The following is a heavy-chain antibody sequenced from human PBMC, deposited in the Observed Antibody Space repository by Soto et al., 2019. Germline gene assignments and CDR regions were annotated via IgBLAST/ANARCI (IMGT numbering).Heavy chain of an antibody. CDR1: GFTFRSYA. J-gene: IGHJ6*02. Sequence: ESLRLSCAASGFTFRSYAMSRVRQAPGKGLEWVSAISGSGGSTYYADSVKGRFTISRDNSKNTLYLQMNSLRAEDTAVYYCAKVHSSGWYPGRADYYYYGMDVWGQGTTVTVS. CDR3: AKVHSSGWYPGRADYYYYGMDV. D-gene: IGHD6-19*01. CDR2: ISGSGGST. V-gene: IGHV3-23*01.